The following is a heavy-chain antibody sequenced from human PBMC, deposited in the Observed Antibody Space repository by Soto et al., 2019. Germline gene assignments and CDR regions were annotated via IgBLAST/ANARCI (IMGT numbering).Heavy chain of an antibody. CDR1: GGSISSSSYY. D-gene: IGHD5-12*01. CDR3: ARQSIEMATIHPDY. CDR2: IYYSGCT. Sequence: QLQLQESGPGLVKPSETLSLTCTVSGGSISSSSYYWGWIRQHPGKGLEWIGSIYYSGCTYYNPSLKSRVTISVDTSKNQFSLKLSSVTAADTAVYYCARQSIEMATIHPDYWGQGTLVTVSS. J-gene: IGHJ4*02. V-gene: IGHV4-39*01.